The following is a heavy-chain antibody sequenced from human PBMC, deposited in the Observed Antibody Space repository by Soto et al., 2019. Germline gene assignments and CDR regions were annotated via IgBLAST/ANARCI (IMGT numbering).Heavy chain of an antibody. CDR2: IIPIFGTA. J-gene: IGHJ4*02. CDR1: GGTFSSYA. Sequence: ASVKVSCKASGGTFSSYAISWARQAPGQGLEWMGGIIPIFGTANYAQKFQGGVTITADESTSTAYMELSSLRSEDTAVYYCAAYSNYEGSPFDYWGQGTLVTVSS. D-gene: IGHD4-4*01. V-gene: IGHV1-69*13. CDR3: AAYSNYEGSPFDY.